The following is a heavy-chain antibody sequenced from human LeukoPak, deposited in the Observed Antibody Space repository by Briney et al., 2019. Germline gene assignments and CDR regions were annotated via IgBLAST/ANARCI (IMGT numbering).Heavy chain of an antibody. V-gene: IGHV3-48*04. Sequence: GGSLRLSCAASGFTFSSYSMNWVRQAPGKGQEWVSYISSSSSTIYYADSVKGRFTISRDNAKNSLYLQMNSLRAEDTAVYYCARDNDGRLGEFGYWGQGTLVTVSS. CDR3: ARDNDGRLGEFGY. D-gene: IGHD3-16*01. CDR1: GFTFSSYS. CDR2: ISSSSSTI. J-gene: IGHJ4*02.